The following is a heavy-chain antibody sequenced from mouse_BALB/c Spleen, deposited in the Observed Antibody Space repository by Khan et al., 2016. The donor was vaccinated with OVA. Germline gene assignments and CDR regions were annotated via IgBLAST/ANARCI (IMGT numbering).Heavy chain of an antibody. D-gene: IGHD2-2*01. CDR3: ARRGYDEAWFAY. CDR2: ITNGGSYT. CDR1: GFTFSNYG. Sequence: EVELVESGGDLVKPGGSLKLSCAASGFTFSNYGMSWVRQTPDKRLEWVATITNGGSYTYYPDSVKGRFTISSDNAKNTLYLQMSSLKSEDTAMYYCARRGYDEAWFAYWGQGTLLTVSA. J-gene: IGHJ3*01. V-gene: IGHV5-6*01.